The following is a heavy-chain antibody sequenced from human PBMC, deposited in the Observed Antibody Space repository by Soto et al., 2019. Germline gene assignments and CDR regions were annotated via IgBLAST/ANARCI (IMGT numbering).Heavy chain of an antibody. Sequence: QVQLVESGGGVVQPGRSLRLSCAASGITFSRYDMHWVRQSPGKGLEWLAVISYDGSNEYYADSVKGRFTISRDNSKNSLYLQMSSLRVEDTAVYYCERGRSQSSSSSSYRGMDAWGQGTTVTVSS. CDR1: GITFSRYD. D-gene: IGHD6-6*01. V-gene: IGHV3-30-3*01. CDR3: ERGRSQSSSSSSYRGMDA. J-gene: IGHJ6*02. CDR2: ISYDGSNE.